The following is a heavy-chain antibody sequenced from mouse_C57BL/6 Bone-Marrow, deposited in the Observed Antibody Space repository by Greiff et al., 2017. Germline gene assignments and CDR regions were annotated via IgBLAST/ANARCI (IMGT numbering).Heavy chain of an antibody. CDR1: GYTFTSYW. CDR3: ARSAFSTTAVAGGFAY. Sequence: QVQLQQPGAELVKPGASVKLSCKASGYTFTSYWMHWVKQRPGLCLEWIGMIHPNSGSTNYNEKFKSKATLTVDKSSSTAYMQLSSLTSEDSAVYYCARSAFSTTAVAGGFAYWGQGTLVTVSA. V-gene: IGHV1-64*01. J-gene: IGHJ3*01. D-gene: IGHD1-1*01. CDR2: IHPNSGST.